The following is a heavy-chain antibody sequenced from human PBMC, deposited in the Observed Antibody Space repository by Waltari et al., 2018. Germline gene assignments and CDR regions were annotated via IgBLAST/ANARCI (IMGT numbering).Heavy chain of an antibody. J-gene: IGHJ4*02. V-gene: IGHV1-46*01. CDR2: SNPSGHST. CDR3: ARAPLSHFDY. CDR1: GYTFTSYY. Sequence: QVQLVQSGAEVKKPGASVKVSCKASGYTFTSYYMHWVRQAPGQGLEWMRISNPSGHSTSYAQKIQCTVTMTRDTSTSTVYIELSSLRSEDTAVYYCARAPLSHFDYWGQGTLVTVSS.